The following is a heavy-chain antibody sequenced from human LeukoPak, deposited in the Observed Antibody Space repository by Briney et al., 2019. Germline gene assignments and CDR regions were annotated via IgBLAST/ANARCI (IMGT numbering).Heavy chain of an antibody. Sequence: SETLSLTCTVSGGSISSSSFYWGWIRQPPGKGLEWIGSIYYSGNTYYNPSLKSRVTISVDTSKNQFSLKLSSVTAADTAVYYCAKYAGAFYYFGYWGQGTLVTVSS. CDR2: IYYSGNT. J-gene: IGHJ4*02. CDR3: AKYAGAFYYFGY. D-gene: IGHD1-26*01. CDR1: GGSISSSSFY. V-gene: IGHV4-39*01.